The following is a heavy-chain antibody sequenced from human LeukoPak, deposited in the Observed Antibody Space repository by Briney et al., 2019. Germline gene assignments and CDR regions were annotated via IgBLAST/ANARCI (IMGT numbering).Heavy chain of an antibody. V-gene: IGHV3-23*01. CDR2: ISGSGGST. CDR3: AKDKVYGYSYGYSDY. D-gene: IGHD5-18*01. Sequence: GGSLRLPCAASGFTFSSYAMSWVRQAPGKGLEWVSAISGSGGSTYYADSVKGRFTISRDNSKNTLYLQMNSLRAEDTAVYYCAKDKVYGYSYGYSDYWGQGTLVTVSS. CDR1: GFTFSSYA. J-gene: IGHJ4*02.